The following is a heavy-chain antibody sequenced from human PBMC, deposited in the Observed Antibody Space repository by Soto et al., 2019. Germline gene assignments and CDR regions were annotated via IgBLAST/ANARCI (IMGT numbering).Heavy chain of an antibody. J-gene: IGHJ4*02. CDR1: GFSFSAYS. CDR3: ARYAYYLGHCTNGVCYTVDY. CDR2: IWYDGNNK. Sequence: QVQLVESGGGVVQPGRYLRLYCEASGFSFSAYSMHWVRQAPGKGLEWVAIIWYDGNNKYYADSVKGRFPISRDNSNNTLYLQMSSLRAEDTAVYYCARYAYYLGHCTNGVCYTVDYWGQGTLVTVSS. V-gene: IGHV3-33*01. D-gene: IGHD2-8*01.